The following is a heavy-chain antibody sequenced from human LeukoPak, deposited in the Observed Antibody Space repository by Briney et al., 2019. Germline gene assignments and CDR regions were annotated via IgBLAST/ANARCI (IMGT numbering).Heavy chain of an antibody. J-gene: IGHJ4*02. D-gene: IGHD2-2*01. V-gene: IGHV3-74*01. CDR3: ARDCQYCSNTNCRCC. CDR1: GFTLSSYW. CDR2: INTDGTVT. Sequence: GGSLRLSCAASGFTLSSYWMHWVRQVPGKGLVWVSHINTDGTVTHYADSVKGRFTISRDDAKNTLYLQMNSLRAEDTAVYYCARDCQYCSNTNCRCCWGQGTLVTVSS.